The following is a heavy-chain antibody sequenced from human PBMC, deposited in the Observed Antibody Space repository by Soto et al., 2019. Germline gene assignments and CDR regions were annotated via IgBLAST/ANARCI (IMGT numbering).Heavy chain of an antibody. CDR1: GYTFITYG. Sequence: ASVKVSCKASGYTFITYGVTWVRQAPGQELEWMGWITPYNGKTHYAQKFQDRVTMTTDTAATTAYMELRSLTSDDSAMYFCAGMPYTSGLRFDPWGPGTLVTVSS. CDR3: AGMPYTSGLRFDP. V-gene: IGHV1-18*01. D-gene: IGHD6-19*01. J-gene: IGHJ5*02. CDR2: ITPYNGKT.